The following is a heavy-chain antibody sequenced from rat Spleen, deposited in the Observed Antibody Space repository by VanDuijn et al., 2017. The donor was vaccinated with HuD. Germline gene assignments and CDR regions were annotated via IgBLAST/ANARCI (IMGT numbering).Heavy chain of an antibody. CDR3: ANDWSYNSGFDY. D-gene: IGHD4-3*01. J-gene: IGHJ2*01. CDR2: IWNTGGT. V-gene: IGHV2-41*01. Sequence: QVRLRESGPTLVQPSQTLSLTCTVGGFSLTTYNVHWVRQPPGKGLEWMGVIWNTGGTRYNSALKSRLSISKDTSKSQVFLKMNSLQTEETATYFCANDWSYNSGFDYWGQGVMVTVSS. CDR1: GFSLTTYN.